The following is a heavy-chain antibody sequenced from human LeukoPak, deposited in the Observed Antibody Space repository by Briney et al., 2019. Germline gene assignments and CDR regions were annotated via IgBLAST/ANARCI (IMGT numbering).Heavy chain of an antibody. CDR3: ARLSGYGLHYYYYMDV. J-gene: IGHJ6*03. V-gene: IGHV4-4*07. Sequence: SETLSLTCTVSGGSISSYYWSWIRQPAGKGLEWIGRIYTSGSTNYNPSLKSRVTMSVDTSKNQFSLKLSSVTAADTAVYYCARLSGYGLHYYYYMDVWGSGTTVTVSS. CDR2: IYTSGST. CDR1: GGSISSYY. D-gene: IGHD5-12*01.